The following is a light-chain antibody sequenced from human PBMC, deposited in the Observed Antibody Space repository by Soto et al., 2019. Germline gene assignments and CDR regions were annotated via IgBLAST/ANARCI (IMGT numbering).Light chain of an antibody. CDR2: KAS. CDR3: QHYNSYSEA. Sequence: EIQMTQSPSTLSASVGDTVTSTCRASESISSWLAWYQEKPGKAPKLLIYKASTLKSGVPSRFSGSGSGTEFTLTISSLQPDDFATYYCQHYNSYSEAFGQGTKVDIK. J-gene: IGKJ1*01. V-gene: IGKV1-5*03. CDR1: ESISSW.